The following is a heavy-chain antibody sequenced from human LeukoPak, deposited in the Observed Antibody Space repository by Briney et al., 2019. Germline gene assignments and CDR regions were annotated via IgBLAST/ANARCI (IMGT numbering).Heavy chain of an antibody. Sequence: GGSLRLSCAASGFTFSSYWMSWVRQAPGKGLEWVANIKRDGSEKYYVDSVKGRFTISRDNAKNSLYLQMNSLRAEDTAVYYCARDSDYYYDSSYFDYWGQGTLVTVSS. V-gene: IGHV3-7*01. CDR1: GFTFSSYW. CDR2: IKRDGSEK. CDR3: ARDSDYYYDSSYFDY. J-gene: IGHJ4*02. D-gene: IGHD3-22*01.